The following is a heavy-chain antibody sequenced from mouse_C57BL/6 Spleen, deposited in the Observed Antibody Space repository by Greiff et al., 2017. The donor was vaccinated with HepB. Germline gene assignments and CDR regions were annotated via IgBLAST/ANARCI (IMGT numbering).Heavy chain of an antibody. Sequence: QVHVKQPGTELVKPGASVKLSCKASGYTFTSYWMHWVKQRPIQGLEWIGNIDPSDSETHYNQKFKDKATLTVDKSSSTADMQLSSLTSEDSAVYYGATAQALDYWGQGTTLTVSS. CDR2: IDPSDSET. J-gene: IGHJ2*01. CDR3: ATAQALDY. V-gene: IGHV1-52*01. D-gene: IGHD3-2*02. CDR1: GYTFTSYW.